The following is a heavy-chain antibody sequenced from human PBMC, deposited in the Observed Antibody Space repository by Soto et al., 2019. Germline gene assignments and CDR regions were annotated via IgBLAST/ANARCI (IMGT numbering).Heavy chain of an antibody. CDR1: GYSFTSYW. CDR2: IYPGDSDT. Sequence: GESLKISCKGSGYSFTSYWIGWVRQMPGKGLEWMGIIYPGDSDTRYSPSFQGQVTISADKSISTAYLQWSSLKASDTAMYYCARRGSSSWYYYYYGMDVWGQGTTVAVSS. D-gene: IGHD6-13*01. CDR3: ARRGSSSWYYYYYGMDV. J-gene: IGHJ6*02. V-gene: IGHV5-51*01.